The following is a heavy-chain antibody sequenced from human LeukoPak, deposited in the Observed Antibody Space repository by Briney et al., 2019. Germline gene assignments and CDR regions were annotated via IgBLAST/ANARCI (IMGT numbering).Heavy chain of an antibody. Sequence: GGSLRLSCAASGFTFSSYGMSWVRQAPGKGLEWVSAISSSGGSTYYADSVKGRFTISRDNSKNTLYLQMNSLRAEDTAVYYCANKYGSGSYYPPYYFDYWGQGTLVTVSS. CDR3: ANKYGSGSYYPPYYFDY. J-gene: IGHJ4*02. CDR2: ISSSGGST. CDR1: GFTFSSYG. V-gene: IGHV3-23*01. D-gene: IGHD3-10*01.